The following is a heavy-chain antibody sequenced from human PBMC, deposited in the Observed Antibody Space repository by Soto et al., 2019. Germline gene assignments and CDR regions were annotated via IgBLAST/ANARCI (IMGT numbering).Heavy chain of an antibody. D-gene: IGHD1-7*01. CDR3: ARGSWNYGSRDYYYYGMDV. Sequence: SVKVSCKASGGTFSTYAISWVRQAPGQGVEWMGGIIPIFGKANYAQKFQGRVTITADESTSTAYMELSSLRSEDTAVYYCARGSWNYGSRDYYYYGMDVWGQGTTVTAP. J-gene: IGHJ6*02. CDR2: IIPIFGKA. CDR1: GGTFSTYA. V-gene: IGHV1-69*13.